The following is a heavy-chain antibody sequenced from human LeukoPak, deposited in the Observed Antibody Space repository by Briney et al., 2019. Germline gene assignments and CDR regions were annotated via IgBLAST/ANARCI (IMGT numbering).Heavy chain of an antibody. CDR2: INDGGECT. CDR3: VRVNYGGNSGYHFDY. CDR1: GPDLWRYA. Sequence: PGGCLRLSCAASGPDLWRYAVSWVRQAPGRGLELVADINDGGECTPYADSLQDPFTISRDTPTQSVFQQMVSLRDHDTAFYYCVRVNYGGNSGYHFDYWGQGTLVTVSS. V-gene: IGHV3-23*01. J-gene: IGHJ4*02. D-gene: IGHD4-23*01.